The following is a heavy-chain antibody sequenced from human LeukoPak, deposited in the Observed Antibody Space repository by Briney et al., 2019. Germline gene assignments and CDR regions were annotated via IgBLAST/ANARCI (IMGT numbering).Heavy chain of an antibody. CDR3: ANEGGPERNFDY. CDR2: ISSSGSTI. J-gene: IGHJ4*02. D-gene: IGHD3-16*01. CDR1: GFTFSSYE. Sequence: GSLRLSCAASGFTFSSYEMNWVRQAPGKGLEWVSYISSSGSTIYYADSVKGRFTISRDNAKNSLYLQMNSLRAEDTAVYYCANEGGPERNFDYWGQGTLVTVSS. V-gene: IGHV3-48*03.